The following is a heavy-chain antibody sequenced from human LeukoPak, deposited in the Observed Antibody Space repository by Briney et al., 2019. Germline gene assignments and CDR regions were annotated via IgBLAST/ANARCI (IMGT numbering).Heavy chain of an antibody. D-gene: IGHD2-2*01. Sequence: SVKVSCKASGGTFSSYAISWVRQAPGQGLEWMGGIIPIFGTANYAQKFQGRVTITTDESTSTAYMELSSLRSEDTTVYYCARSIVVVPAARPYYYMDVWGKGTTVTVSS. CDR3: ARSIVVVPAARPYYYMDV. CDR1: GGTFSSYA. J-gene: IGHJ6*03. CDR2: IIPIFGTA. V-gene: IGHV1-69*05.